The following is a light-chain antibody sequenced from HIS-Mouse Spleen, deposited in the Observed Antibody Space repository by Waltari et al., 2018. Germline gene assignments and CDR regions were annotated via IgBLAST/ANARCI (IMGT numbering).Light chain of an antibody. CDR2: LGS. J-gene: IGKJ3*01. CDR3: MQALQTPFT. CDR1: QSLLHSNGYNY. V-gene: IGKV2-28*01. Sequence: DIVMTQSPLSLPVTPGEPASISCRSSQSLLHSNGYNYLDWYLQKPWQSPQLLIYLGSNRAYRVPDRFSGSGSGTEFTLKISRVEAEDVGVYYCMQALQTPFTFGPGTKVDIK.